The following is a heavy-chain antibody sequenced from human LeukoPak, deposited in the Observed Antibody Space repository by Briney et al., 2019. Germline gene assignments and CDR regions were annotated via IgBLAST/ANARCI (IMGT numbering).Heavy chain of an antibody. J-gene: IGHJ5*02. Sequence: PGESLRLSCAASGFTFSSYSMNWVRQAPGKGVEWVSSISITSTYIYYADSVKGRFTIPRDNAKNALYLPMNSLRAEHTAVYYCAAGSTSCYSCGWSDPWGQGTLVTVSS. CDR3: AAGSTSCYSCGWSDP. V-gene: IGHV3-21*01. CDR2: ISITSTYI. CDR1: GFTFSSYS. D-gene: IGHD2-2*01.